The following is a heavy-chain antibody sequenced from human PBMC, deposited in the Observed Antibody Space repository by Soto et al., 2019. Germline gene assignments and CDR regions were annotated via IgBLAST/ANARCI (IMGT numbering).Heavy chain of an antibody. CDR1: GFPFGSYG. J-gene: IGHJ6*02. CDR3: AKDWCSSTSCYDSLFSGMDV. V-gene: IGHV3-30*18. CDR2: ILYDGSSK. D-gene: IGHD2-2*01. Sequence: WGSLRLSCAASGFPFGSYGMHWVRQAPGKGLEWVAIILYDGSSKHYVHSVKGRFTISRDNSKNTLFLQLSSVRFEDTAVYYCAKDWCSSTSCYDSLFSGMDVWGQGTPVTVSS.